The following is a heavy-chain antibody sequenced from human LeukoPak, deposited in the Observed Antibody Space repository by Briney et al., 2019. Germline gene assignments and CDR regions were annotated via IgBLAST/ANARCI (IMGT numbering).Heavy chain of an antibody. CDR2: IYYRGST. CDR3: ARVYYDILTGYPNDAFDI. J-gene: IGHJ3*02. CDR1: GGSISSYY. V-gene: IGHV4-59*01. Sequence: PSETLSLTCTVSGGSISSYYWSWIRQPPGKGREWMGYIYYRGSTNYNPSLKSRVTISVDTSKNQFPLKLSSVTAADTAVYYCARVYYDILTGYPNDAFDIWGQGTMVTVSS. D-gene: IGHD3-9*01.